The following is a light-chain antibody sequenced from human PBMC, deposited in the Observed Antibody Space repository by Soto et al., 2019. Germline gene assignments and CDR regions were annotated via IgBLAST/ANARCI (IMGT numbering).Light chain of an antibody. CDR2: YDS. CDR1: KIGSKS. V-gene: IGLV3-21*04. Sequence: SYELTQPTSVSVAPGKTARITCGGNKIGSKSVHWYQQKPGQAPVLVIYYDSDRPSGIPERFSGSNSGNTATLTISRVEAGDEADYYCQVWDSSSDHPVFGGGTKLTVL. J-gene: IGLJ2*01. CDR3: QVWDSSSDHPV.